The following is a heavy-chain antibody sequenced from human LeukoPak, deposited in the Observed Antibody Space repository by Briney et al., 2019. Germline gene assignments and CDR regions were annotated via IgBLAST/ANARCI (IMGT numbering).Heavy chain of an antibody. CDR1: GGSISSYY. CDR3: ARSGGSYSTFDI. CDR2: IYYSGST. D-gene: IGHD1-26*01. V-gene: IGHV4-59*06. Sequence: SETLSLTCTVSGGSISSYYWSWIRQPPGKGLEWIGYIYYSGSTYYNPSLKSRVTISVDTSKNQFSLKLSSVTAADTAVYYCARSGGSYSTFDIWGQGTMVTVSS. J-gene: IGHJ3*02.